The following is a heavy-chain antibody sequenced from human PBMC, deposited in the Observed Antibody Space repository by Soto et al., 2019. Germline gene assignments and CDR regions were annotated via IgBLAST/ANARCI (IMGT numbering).Heavy chain of an antibody. D-gene: IGHD3-3*01. CDR1: GFIFEHFG. Sequence: GGSLRLSCAASGFIFEHFGMSWVRQAPGKGLEWISSISGSGFKKYYADSVKGRFTISRDNSKSTVYLELNNLSAEDTAVYHCARATGYDFWSAPGAFDLWGQGTMVTV. V-gene: IGHV3-23*01. J-gene: IGHJ3*01. CDR3: ARATGYDFWSAPGAFDL. CDR2: ISGSGFKK.